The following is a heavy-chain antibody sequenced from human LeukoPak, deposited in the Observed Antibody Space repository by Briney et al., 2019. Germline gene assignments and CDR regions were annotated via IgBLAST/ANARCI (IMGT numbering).Heavy chain of an antibody. CDR2: IWYDGSNK. D-gene: IGHD4-17*01. CDR1: GFTFSSYG. V-gene: IGHV3-33*01. CDR3: ARGYGDYGVSWFDP. Sequence: PGGSLRLSCAASGFTFSSYGMHWVRQAAGKGLEWVAVIWYDGSNKYYADSVKGRFTISRDNSKNTLYLQMNSLRAEDTAVYYCARGYGDYGVSWFDPWGQGTLVTVSS. J-gene: IGHJ5*02.